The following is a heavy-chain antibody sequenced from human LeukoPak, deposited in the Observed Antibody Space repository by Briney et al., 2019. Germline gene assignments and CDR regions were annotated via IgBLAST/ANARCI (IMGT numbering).Heavy chain of an antibody. J-gene: IGHJ6*03. CDR3: ARDEMKVGSGGDTSSYYYVYYMDV. Sequence: SETLSLTCSVSGDSVSRYHWSWIRQPAGWGLEWIGRVFSSGSANYNPSLKSRVILSVDKSKNELSLRLSAVIAADTAIYYCARDEMKVGSGGDTSSYYYVYYMDVWGQGTAVSVS. CDR1: GDSVSRYH. D-gene: IGHD2-21*02. CDR2: VFSSGSA. V-gene: IGHV4-4*07.